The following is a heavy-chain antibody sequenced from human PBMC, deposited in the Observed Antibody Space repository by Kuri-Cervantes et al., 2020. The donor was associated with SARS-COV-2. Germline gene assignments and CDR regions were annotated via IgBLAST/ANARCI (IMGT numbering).Heavy chain of an antibody. CDR3: ARDRYYYMDV. Sequence: GGSLRLSCAASGFTFSSYAMHWVRQAPGKGLEWVAVISYDGSNKYYADSVKGRFTISRDNSKNTLYLQMGSLRAEDMAVYYCARDRYYYMDVWGKGTTVTVSS. V-gene: IGHV3-30*14. CDR1: GFTFSSYA. CDR2: ISYDGSNK. J-gene: IGHJ6*03.